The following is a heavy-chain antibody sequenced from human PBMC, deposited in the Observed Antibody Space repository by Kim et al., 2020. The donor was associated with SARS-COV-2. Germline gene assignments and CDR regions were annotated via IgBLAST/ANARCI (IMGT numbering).Heavy chain of an antibody. D-gene: IGHD6-13*01. CDR3: AKAHRSSWTSFFYYYYYMDV. J-gene: IGHJ6*03. V-gene: IGHV3-23*01. Sequence: GGSLRLSCAASGFIFSSYAMSWVRQAPGKGLEWVSAISGSGVSTYYADSGKGRFTISRDTSKNTLYLQMNSLRAEDTAVYYCAKAHRSSWTSFFYYYYYMDVWGKGTTVTVSS. CDR1: GFIFSSYA. CDR2: ISGSGVST.